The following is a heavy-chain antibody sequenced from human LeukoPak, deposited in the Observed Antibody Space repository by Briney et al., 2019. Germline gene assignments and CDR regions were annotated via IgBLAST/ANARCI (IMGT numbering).Heavy chain of an antibody. J-gene: IGHJ4*02. V-gene: IGHV3-66*01. D-gene: IGHD5-12*01. CDR1: GFTVSTNY. CDR3: ARYDYGRSGFDY. CDR2: VYSGGTT. Sequence: GGSLRLSCAASGFTVSTNYMTWVRQAPGKGLEWVSVVYSGGTTYYADSVKGRFSISRDNSKNTLYLQMNSLRAEDTAVYYCARYDYGRSGFDYWGQGTLVTVSS.